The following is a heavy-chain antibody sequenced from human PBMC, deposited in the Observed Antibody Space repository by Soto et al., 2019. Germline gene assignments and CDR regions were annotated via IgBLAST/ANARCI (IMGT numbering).Heavy chain of an antibody. V-gene: IGHV1-2*02. D-gene: IGHD3-9*01. J-gene: IGHJ4*02. CDR2: ISTKSGGT. CDR3: ARPPGYISDWYYFDL. CDR1: GCTFTSYY. Sequence: AAVKVSCLSSGCTFTSYYMHWVRQAPGQGFEWMGRISTKSGGTNYAQKFQGRVSMTWDTSLKTAYMELSSLRSEDTAVYYCARPPGYISDWYYFDLWGQGTQVTVSS.